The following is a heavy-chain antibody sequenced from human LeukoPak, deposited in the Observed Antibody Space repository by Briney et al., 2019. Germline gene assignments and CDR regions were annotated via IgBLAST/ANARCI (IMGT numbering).Heavy chain of an antibody. CDR1: GGSISSYY. D-gene: IGHD6-13*01. J-gene: IGHJ4*02. V-gene: IGHV4-59*08. CDR2: IYYSGRT. Sequence: PSETLSLTCTVSGGSISSYYWSWIRQPPGKGLEWIGYIYYSGRTDYNPSLKSRVTISMDTSKNQFSLKLSSVTAADTAVYYCASTDIIAAAGKGFDYWGQGTLVTVSS. CDR3: ASTDIIAAAGKGFDY.